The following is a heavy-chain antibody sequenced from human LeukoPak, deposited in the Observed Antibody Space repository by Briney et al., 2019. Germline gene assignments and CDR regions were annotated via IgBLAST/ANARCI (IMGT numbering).Heavy chain of an antibody. D-gene: IGHD6-25*01. J-gene: IGHJ4*02. Sequence: KPSETLSLTCTVSGVSISSGGYYWRWIRQHPGEGLGWIEYNYYGGSSYYNPSLKSRIAISVDTSKNQFSLQLSSVTAADTAVYYCASQAATTEEPFDFWGQGTLVTVSS. CDR3: ASQAATTEEPFDF. CDR1: GVSISSGGYY. V-gene: IGHV4-31*03. CDR2: NYYGGSS.